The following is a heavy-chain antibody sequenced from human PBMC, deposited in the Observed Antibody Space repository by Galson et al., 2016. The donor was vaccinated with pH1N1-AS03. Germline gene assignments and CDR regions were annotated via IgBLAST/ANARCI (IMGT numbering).Heavy chain of an antibody. J-gene: IGHJ4*02. D-gene: IGHD1-26*01. CDR2: ISASGGDT. CDR1: GFTVSSKY. CDR3: ARRSPWESYYFDY. Sequence: SLRLSCAASGFTVSSKYMSWVRQAPEKGLEWVSSISASGGDTYYADSVKGRFTISRDNSRNTLYLQMNSLRAEAAAVYYCARRSPWESYYFDYWGQGTLVTVSS. V-gene: IGHV3-23*01.